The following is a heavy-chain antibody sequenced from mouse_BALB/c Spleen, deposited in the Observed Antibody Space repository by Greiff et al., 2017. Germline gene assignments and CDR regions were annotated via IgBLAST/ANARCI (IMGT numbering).Heavy chain of an antibody. D-gene: IGHD2-14*01. Sequence: DVKLQESGAELVKPGASVKLSCTASGFNIKDTYMHWVKQRPEQGLEWIGRIDPANGNTKYDPKFQGKATITADTSSNTAYLQLSSLTSEDTAVYYCARVRRGPYAMDYWGQGTSVTVSS. V-gene: IGHV14-3*02. CDR1: GFNIKDTY. CDR3: ARVRRGPYAMDY. J-gene: IGHJ4*01. CDR2: IDPANGNT.